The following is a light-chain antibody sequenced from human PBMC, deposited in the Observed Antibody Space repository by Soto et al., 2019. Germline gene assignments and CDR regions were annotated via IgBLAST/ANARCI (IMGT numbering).Light chain of an antibody. V-gene: IGLV2-14*03. Sequence: QSVLTQPASVSGSPGQSITISCTGTSSDVGAYNHVSWYQHHPGKAPKLTIYDVSSRPSGVSNRFSGSKSGNTASLTISGLQAEDETDYYCCSYTTSTTYVFGTGTKVTVL. CDR2: DVS. CDR3: CSYTTSTTYV. J-gene: IGLJ1*01. CDR1: SSDVGAYNH.